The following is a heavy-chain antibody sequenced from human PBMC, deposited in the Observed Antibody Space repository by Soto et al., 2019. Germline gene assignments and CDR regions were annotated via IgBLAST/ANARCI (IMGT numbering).Heavy chain of an antibody. V-gene: IGHV4-34*01. CDR2: INHSGST. CDR1: GGSFSGYY. CDR3: ASRTPGYSSSWYDY. D-gene: IGHD6-13*01. Sequence: QVQLQQWGAGLLKPSETLSLTCAVYGGSFSGYYWSWIRQPPGKGLEWIGEINHSGSTNYNPSLKSRVTISVDTSKNQCSLKLSSVTAADTAVYYCASRTPGYSSSWYDYWGQGTLVTVSS. J-gene: IGHJ4*02.